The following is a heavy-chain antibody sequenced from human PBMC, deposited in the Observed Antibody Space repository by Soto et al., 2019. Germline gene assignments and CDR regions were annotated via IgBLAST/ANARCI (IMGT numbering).Heavy chain of an antibody. CDR2: INAGNGNT. CDR3: ARDAEGMAVAGTNWFDP. J-gene: IGHJ5*02. CDR1: GYTFTSYA. D-gene: IGHD6-19*01. V-gene: IGHV1-3*01. Sequence: QVQLVQSGAEVKKPGASVKVSCKASGYTFTSYAMHWVRQAPGQRLERMGWINAGNGNTKYSQKFQGRVTITRDTSASTAYMEVSSLRSEETAVYYCARDAEGMAVAGTNWFDPVVQGTLVTFSS.